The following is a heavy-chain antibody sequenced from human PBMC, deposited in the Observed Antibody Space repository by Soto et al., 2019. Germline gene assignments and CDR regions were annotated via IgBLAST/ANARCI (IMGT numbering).Heavy chain of an antibody. CDR2: AYYRSHWYN. CDR3: ATDPSSGWYAISWFDP. Sequence: PSQTLSLTCVISGDSVSRNNVAWNWIRQSPSKGLEWLGRAYYRSHWYNDYAVSVRGRIAINADTSKNEVYLQLTSVTPEDTAANYCATDPSSGWYAISWFDPWGQGTLVTVSS. CDR1: GDSVSRNNVA. D-gene: IGHD6-19*01. V-gene: IGHV6-1*01. J-gene: IGHJ5*02.